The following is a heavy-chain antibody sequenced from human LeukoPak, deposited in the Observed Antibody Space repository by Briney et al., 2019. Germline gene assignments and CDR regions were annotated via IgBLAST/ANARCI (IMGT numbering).Heavy chain of an antibody. CDR2: IIPIFGTA. Sequence: SVKVSCKASGGTFNSYAISWVRQAPGQGLEWMGGIIPIFGTANYAQKFQGRVTITTDESTSTAYMELSSLRSEDTAVYYCAREDTAMVTAGYYFDYWGQGTLVTVSS. D-gene: IGHD5-18*01. CDR1: GGTFNSYA. V-gene: IGHV1-69*05. J-gene: IGHJ4*02. CDR3: AREDTAMVTAGYYFDY.